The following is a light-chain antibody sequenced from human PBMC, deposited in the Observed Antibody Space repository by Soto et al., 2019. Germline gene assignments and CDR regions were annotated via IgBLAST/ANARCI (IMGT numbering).Light chain of an antibody. J-gene: IGKJ1*01. CDR2: DVS. Sequence: DIEIVQSPSALSASVGDTVTITCRASQKSSPWLAWYRQKPGQAPKLLMYDVSSLKRGVPSRFSGSGSGTEFTLTISSLQPDDFATYYCQQYNDYSATFGQGTKVDIK. V-gene: IGKV1-5*01. CDR1: QKSSPW. CDR3: QQYNDYSAT.